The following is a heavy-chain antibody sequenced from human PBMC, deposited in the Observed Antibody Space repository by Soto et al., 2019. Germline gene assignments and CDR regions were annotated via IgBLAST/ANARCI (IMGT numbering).Heavy chain of an antibody. CDR3: ASAKIGDYFQVY. D-gene: IGHD4-17*01. Sequence: EVQLVESGGGLVQPGGSLRLSCAVSGFTFSGYWMHWVRQAPGKGLVWVSRINSDGSTTSYADSVKGRFTISRANAKNTLYLQMDSLRAEDTGVYYCASAKIGDYFQVYWGQGTLVTVSS. J-gene: IGHJ4*02. CDR1: GFTFSGYW. V-gene: IGHV3-74*01. CDR2: INSDGSTT.